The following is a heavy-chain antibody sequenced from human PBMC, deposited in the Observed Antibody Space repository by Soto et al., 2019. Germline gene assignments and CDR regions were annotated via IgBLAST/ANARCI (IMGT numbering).Heavy chain of an antibody. D-gene: IGHD3-10*01. CDR1: GGSISSYY. J-gene: IGHJ5*02. CDR2: IYYSGST. V-gene: IGHV4-59*01. Sequence: SETLSLTCTVSGGSISSYYWSWIRQPPGKGLEWIGYIYYSGSTNYNPSLKSRVTISVDTSKNQFSLKLSSVTAADTSVYYCARAGTTMVRGVISGWFDPWGQGTLVTVSS. CDR3: ARAGTTMVRGVISGWFDP.